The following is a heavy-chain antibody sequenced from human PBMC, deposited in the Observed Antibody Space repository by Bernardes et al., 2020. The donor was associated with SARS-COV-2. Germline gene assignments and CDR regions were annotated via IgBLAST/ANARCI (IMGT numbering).Heavy chain of an antibody. Sequence: SETLSLTCTVSGGSISSSGYYWGWIHQPPGKGLEWIGTIYYSGSTYYSPSLKSRVTISVDTSKHQFSLKLSSVTAADTAVYYCASHEGDLHRGAFDLWGQGTMVTVSS. V-gene: IGHV4-39*07. CDR2: IYYSGST. J-gene: IGHJ3*01. CDR3: ASHEGDLHRGAFDL. CDR1: GGSISSSGYY.